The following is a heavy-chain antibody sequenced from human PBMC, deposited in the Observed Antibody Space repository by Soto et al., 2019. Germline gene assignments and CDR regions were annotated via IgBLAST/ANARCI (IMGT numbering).Heavy chain of an antibody. D-gene: IGHD6-13*01. V-gene: IGHV4-4*02. CDR2: IYHTGST. CDR3: AGLPALGSNSYGGTFDI. J-gene: IGHJ3*02. CDR1: GDSISGTNW. Sequence: PSETLSLTCTVSGDSISGTNWWSWVRQPPGKGLEWIGEIYHTGSTNYNPSLKSPVTISVDKSKNQFSLKLSSVSAADTAVYYCAGLPALGSNSYGGTFDIWGRGTLVTVSS.